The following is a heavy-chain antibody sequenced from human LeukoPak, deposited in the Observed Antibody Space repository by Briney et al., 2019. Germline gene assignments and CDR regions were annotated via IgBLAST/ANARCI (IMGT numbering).Heavy chain of an antibody. J-gene: IGHJ5*02. CDR1: GGSISSSSYY. D-gene: IGHD3-3*01. V-gene: IGHV4-39*01. CDR2: IYYSGST. Sequence: SETLSLTCTVSGGSISSSSYYWGWIRQPPGKGLEWIGSIYYSGSTYYNPSLKSRVTISVDTSKNQFSLKLSSVTAADTAVYYCARPRGILEWLPSGEFDPWGQGTLVTVSS. CDR3: ARPRGILEWLPSGEFDP.